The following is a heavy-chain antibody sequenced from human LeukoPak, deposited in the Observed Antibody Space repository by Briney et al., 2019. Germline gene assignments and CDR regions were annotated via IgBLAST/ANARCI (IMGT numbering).Heavy chain of an antibody. CDR2: INHSGST. D-gene: IGHD3/OR15-3a*01. CDR3: RRQTGSGLFILP. CDR1: GGSFSGYY. Sequence: SETLSLTCAVSGGSFSGYYWSWVRQAPGKGLEWIGEINHSGSTNYNPSLMNGRSISVSTYKNKLSLKLMSSTAADDAVYYYRRQTGSGLFILPGGQGPLVTVSS. V-gene: IGHV4-34*01. J-gene: IGHJ4*02.